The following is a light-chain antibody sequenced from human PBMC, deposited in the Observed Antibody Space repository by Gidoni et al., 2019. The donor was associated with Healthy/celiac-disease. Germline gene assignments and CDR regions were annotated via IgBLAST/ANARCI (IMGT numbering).Light chain of an antibody. J-gene: IGLJ2*01. CDR1: SSDVGGYNY. CDR2: EVS. V-gene: IGLV2-14*01. CDR3: SSYTSSSTLV. Sequence: QSALTPPASVSGSPGQSITISCTGTSSDVGGYNYVSWYQQHPGKAPKLMIYEVSNRPSGVSNRFSGSKSGNTASLTISGIQAEDEADYYCSSYTSSSTLVFGGGTKLTVL.